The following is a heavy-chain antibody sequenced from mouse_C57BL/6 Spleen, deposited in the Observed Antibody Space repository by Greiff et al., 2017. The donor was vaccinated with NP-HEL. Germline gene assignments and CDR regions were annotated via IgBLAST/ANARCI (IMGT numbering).Heavy chain of an antibody. V-gene: IGHV1-69*01. CDR1: GYTFTSYW. J-gene: IGHJ4*01. CDR3: ARTYYGSSYRDYAMDY. Sequence: QVQLQQPGAELVMPGASVKLSCKASGYTFTSYWMHWVKQRPGQGLEWIGEIDPSDSYTNYNQKFKGKSTLTVDKSSSTAYMQLSSLTSEDSAVYDCARTYYGSSYRDYAMDYWGQGTSVTVSS. D-gene: IGHD1-1*01. CDR2: IDPSDSYT.